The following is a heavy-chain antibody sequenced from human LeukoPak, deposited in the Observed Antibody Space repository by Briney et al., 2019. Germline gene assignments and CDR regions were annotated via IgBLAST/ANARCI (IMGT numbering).Heavy chain of an antibody. V-gene: IGHV3-20*04. D-gene: IGHD2-2*01. CDR1: GFTFDDYG. CDR2: INWNGAST. J-gene: IGHJ6*03. CDR3: ARGNCSSTSCRSPDYYYYMDV. Sequence: PGGSPRLSCAASGFTFDDYGMTWDRQAPGKGLEWVSGINWNGASTGYADSVKGRFTISRDNAKNSLYLQMNSLRAEDTALYYCARGNCSSTSCRSPDYYYYMDVWGKGTTVTVSS.